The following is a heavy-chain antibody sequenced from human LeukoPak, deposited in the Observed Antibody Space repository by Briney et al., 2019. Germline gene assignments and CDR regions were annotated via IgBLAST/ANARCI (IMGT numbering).Heavy chain of an antibody. CDR1: GYTFTGYY. Sequence: ASVKVSCKASGYTFTGYYMHWVRQAPGQGLEWMGWINPNSGGTNYAQKFQGRVTMTRDTSISTAYMELSRLRSDDTAVYYCARGTKREGVWFGDDGWFDPWGQGTLVTVSS. V-gene: IGHV1-2*02. D-gene: IGHD3-10*01. CDR3: ARGTKREGVWFGDDGWFDP. J-gene: IGHJ5*02. CDR2: INPNSGGT.